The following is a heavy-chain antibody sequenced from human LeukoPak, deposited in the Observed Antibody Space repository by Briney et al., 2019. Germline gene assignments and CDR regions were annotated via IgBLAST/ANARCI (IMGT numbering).Heavy chain of an antibody. D-gene: IGHD4-17*01. V-gene: IGHV3-23*01. Sequence: GGSLRLSCAASGFTVSSNYMSWVRQAPGKGLEWVSGITNSGGSTYYADSVKGRFTISRDNFKNILYLQMNSLRDEDTAVYYCAKGRSGGLRSYYMDVWGKGTTVPVFS. J-gene: IGHJ6*03. CDR2: ITNSGGST. CDR1: GFTVSSNY. CDR3: AKGRSGGLRSYYMDV.